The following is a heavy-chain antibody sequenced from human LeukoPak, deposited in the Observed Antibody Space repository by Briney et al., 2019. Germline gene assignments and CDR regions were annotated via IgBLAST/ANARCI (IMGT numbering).Heavy chain of an antibody. V-gene: IGHV1-46*01. Sequence: ASVKVSCKASGYTFTSYYMHWVRQAPGQGLEWMGIINPSGGSTSYAQKFQGRVTMTRDTSTSAVYMELSSLRSEDTAVYYCAKSTARYYFGYWGQGTLVTVSS. CDR1: GYTFTSYY. CDR2: INPSGGST. CDR3: AKSTARYYFGY. D-gene: IGHD6-25*01. J-gene: IGHJ4*02.